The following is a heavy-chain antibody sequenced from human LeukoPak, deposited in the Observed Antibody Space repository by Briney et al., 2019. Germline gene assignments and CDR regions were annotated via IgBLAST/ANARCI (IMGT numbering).Heavy chain of an antibody. J-gene: IGHJ4*02. CDR2: IYYSGST. CDR3: ARLKYSSGWYPFDN. Sequence: SETLSLTCTVSGGSISSYYWSWIRQPPGKGVEWTGYIYYSGSTNYNPSLKSRVTISVDTSKNQFSLKLSSVTAADTAVYYCARLKYSSGWYPFDNWGQGTLVTVSS. V-gene: IGHV4-59*08. CDR1: GGSISSYY. D-gene: IGHD6-19*01.